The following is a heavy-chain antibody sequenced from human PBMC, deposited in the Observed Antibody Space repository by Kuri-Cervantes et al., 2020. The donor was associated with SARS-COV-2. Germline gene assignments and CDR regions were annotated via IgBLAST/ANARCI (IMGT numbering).Heavy chain of an antibody. V-gene: IGHV3-30-3*01. CDR2: ISYDGSNK. J-gene: IGHJ6*03. D-gene: IGHD1-26*01. CDR1: RFSFSSYT. CDR3: ANRGALSGSYYYYYYYYMDV. Sequence: GGSLRLSCAASRFSFSSYTLHWVRQAPGKGLECVAVISYDGSNKYYADSVKGRFTISRDNSKNTLYLQMNSLRAEDTAVYYCANRGALSGSYYYYYYYYMDVWGKGTTVTVSS.